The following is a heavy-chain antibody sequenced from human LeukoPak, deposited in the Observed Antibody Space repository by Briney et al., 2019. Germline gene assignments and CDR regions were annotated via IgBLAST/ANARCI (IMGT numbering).Heavy chain of an antibody. CDR1: GYAFTNYG. CDR2: ISTFNGNT. CDR3: ARRHLIGNGYFDH. J-gene: IGHJ4*02. V-gene: IGHV1-18*01. Sequence: VASVKVSCKASGYAFTNYGVGWLRLAPGQGLQWLGWISTFNGNTSYAQIVQDRVTMTTDTSTNTAYLELRSLRSDDTAVYYCARRHLIGNGYFDHWGQGTLVTVSS. D-gene: IGHD1-1*01.